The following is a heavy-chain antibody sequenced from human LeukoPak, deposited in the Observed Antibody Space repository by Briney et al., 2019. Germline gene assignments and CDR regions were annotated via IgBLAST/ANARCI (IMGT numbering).Heavy chain of an antibody. V-gene: IGHV1-2*02. J-gene: IGHJ4*03. CDR3: ALEVYYSDNSAFDY. CDR2: MDPKSGEA. Sequence: ASVKVSCKASGYTFTDYYMHWVRQAPGQGLEWMGWMDPKSGEANHAQKFQGRVIMTRDTSINTAYMELSRLRSDDTAVYYCALEVYYSDNSAFDYWGQGILVTVSS. CDR1: GYTFTDYY. D-gene: IGHD3-22*01.